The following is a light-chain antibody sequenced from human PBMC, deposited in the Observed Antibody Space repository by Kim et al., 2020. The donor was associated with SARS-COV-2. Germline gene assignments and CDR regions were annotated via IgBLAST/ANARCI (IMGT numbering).Light chain of an antibody. V-gene: IGLV1-47*01. Sequence: GQRVTISCSGSSSNIGSNYVFWYQQLPGTAPKLLIYMNNQRPSGVPDRFSGSQSGTSASLAISGLRAEDESDYYCATWDDSLSGFVFGTGTKVTVL. CDR2: MNN. J-gene: IGLJ1*01. CDR3: ATWDDSLSGFV. CDR1: SSNIGSNY.